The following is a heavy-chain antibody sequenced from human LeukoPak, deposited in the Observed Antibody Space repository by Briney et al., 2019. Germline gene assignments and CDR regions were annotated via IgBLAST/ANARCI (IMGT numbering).Heavy chain of an antibody. V-gene: IGHV5-51*01. CDR1: GYSFSNHW. D-gene: IGHD6-13*01. CDR3: ASPGIAAAVPF. CDR2: IYPGDSDT. J-gene: IGHJ4*02. Sequence: GESLKISCKTSGYSFSNHWIGWVRQMPGKGLEWMGIIYPGDSDTRYSPSFQGQVTISADKSISTAYLQWSGLKASDIAMYYCASPGIAAAVPFWGQGTLVTVSS.